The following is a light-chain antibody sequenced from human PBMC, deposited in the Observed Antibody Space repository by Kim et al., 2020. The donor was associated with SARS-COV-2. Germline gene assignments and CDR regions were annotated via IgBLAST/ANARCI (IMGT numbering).Light chain of an antibody. J-gene: IGKJ1*01. V-gene: IGKV3-15*01. Sequence: PVDSASIPCWASQSVSSNLASYQQQPRQAPRLLIYGASTRATGIPARFCGSGSGTEFTLLISSLQSEDFAVYYCQQYNNWPPWTFGQGTKVDIK. CDR2: GAS. CDR3: QQYNNWPPWT. CDR1: QSVSSN.